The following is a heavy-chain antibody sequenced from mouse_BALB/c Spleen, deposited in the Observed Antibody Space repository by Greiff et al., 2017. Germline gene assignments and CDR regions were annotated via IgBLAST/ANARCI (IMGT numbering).Heavy chain of an antibody. CDR2: IWAGGST. D-gene: IGHD2-10*01. CDR3: ARDAYYGNYGFAY. V-gene: IGHV2-9*02. Sequence: QVHVKQSGPGLVAPSQSLSITCTVSGFSLTSYGVHWVRQPPGKGLEWLGVIWAGGSTNYNSALMSRLSISKDNSKSQVFLKMNSLQTDDTAMYYCARDAYYGNYGFAYWGQGTLVTVSA. CDR1: GFSLTSYG. J-gene: IGHJ3*01.